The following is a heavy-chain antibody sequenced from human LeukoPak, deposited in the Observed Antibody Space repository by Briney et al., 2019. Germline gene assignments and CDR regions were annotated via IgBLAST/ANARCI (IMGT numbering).Heavy chain of an antibody. CDR1: GFTFSDYE. CDR3: ARDATTAAGWVYMDV. V-gene: IGHV3-48*03. D-gene: IGHD6-13*01. J-gene: IGHJ6*03. Sequence: GFLRLSCAASGFTFSDYEMNWVRQAPGKGLEWVSHISTSGGTIYYANSVKGRFTISRDNAQNSVYLQMNSLRAEDTALYYCARDATTAAGWVYMDVWGKGTTVTISS. CDR2: ISTSGGTI.